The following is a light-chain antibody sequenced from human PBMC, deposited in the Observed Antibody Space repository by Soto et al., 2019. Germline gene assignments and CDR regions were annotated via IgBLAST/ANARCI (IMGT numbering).Light chain of an antibody. CDR3: QVWDGSSDPGNYV. CDR2: YDS. J-gene: IGLJ1*01. CDR1: NIGTKS. V-gene: IGLV3-21*04. Sequence: SYELTQPRAVSVAPGKTATITCGGNNIGTKSVHWYQQKPGQAPLLVIFYDSDRPSGIPERFSGSNSGNTATLTISRVEAGDEADYYCQVWDGSSDPGNYVFGTGTKVTVL.